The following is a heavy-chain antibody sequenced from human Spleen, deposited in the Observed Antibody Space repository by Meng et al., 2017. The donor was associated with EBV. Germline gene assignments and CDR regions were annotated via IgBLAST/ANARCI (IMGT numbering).Heavy chain of an antibody. J-gene: IGHJ4*02. CDR1: GYNFPKYG. Sequence: QVPLVQPGPEVKKPGASGKVSCEASGYNFPKYGIIWVRQAPGQGLEWMGSISASAYGGGTKYAQKFQGRVTMTADTSTATAYMELRSLTYDDTAVYYCARTNALDSWGQGTLVTVSS. CDR2: ISASAYGGGT. V-gene: IGHV1-18*01. CDR3: ARTNALDS.